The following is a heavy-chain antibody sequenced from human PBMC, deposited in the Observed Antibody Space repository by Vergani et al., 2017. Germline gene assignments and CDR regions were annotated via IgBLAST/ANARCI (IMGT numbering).Heavy chain of an antibody. J-gene: IGHJ3*02. CDR3: ARGGLPDAFDI. V-gene: IGHV4-38-2*02. D-gene: IGHD3-10*01. CDR2: IFHTGLT. CDR1: GYSISRGYF. Sequence: QLQLQESDPGLVKPSETLSLICSVSGYSISRGYFWGWFRQPPGKGLEWIGNIFHTGLTYRNPSLRSRVAISVDTSRNQFSLKLRSVTAADTAAYFCARGGLPDAFDIWGQGTLVTVSS.